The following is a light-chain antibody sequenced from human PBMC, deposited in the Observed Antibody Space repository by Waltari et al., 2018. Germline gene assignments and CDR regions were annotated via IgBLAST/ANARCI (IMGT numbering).Light chain of an antibody. CDR2: WAS. CDR3: QQYYNSVRT. CDR1: QSVLYSAKNKSY. V-gene: IGKV4-1*01. J-gene: IGKJ1*01. Sequence: DIVMTQSPDSLAVSLGERATINCRSSQSVLYSAKNKSYLAWYQQKPGQHPKLLIYWASTRESRVPDLFSVSGSGTYFTLAISSLQAEDVAVYYCQQYYNSVRTFGQGTKVEIK.